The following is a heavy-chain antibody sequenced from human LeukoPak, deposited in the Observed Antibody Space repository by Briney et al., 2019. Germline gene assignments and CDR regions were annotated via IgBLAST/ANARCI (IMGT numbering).Heavy chain of an antibody. CDR1: GFTFSRYW. J-gene: IGHJ6*03. D-gene: IGHD2/OR15-2a*01. Sequence: VGSLRLSCAASGFTFSRYWMNSVPQAPGEGLGWVANIKQDGSEKFYVDSLKGRFTISRDNTKNSLYLQMNRLRAEDTALYHCARGVINYYYYYMDVWGKGTTVTTSS. CDR3: ARGVINYYYYYMDV. V-gene: IGHV3-7*03. CDR2: IKQDGSEK.